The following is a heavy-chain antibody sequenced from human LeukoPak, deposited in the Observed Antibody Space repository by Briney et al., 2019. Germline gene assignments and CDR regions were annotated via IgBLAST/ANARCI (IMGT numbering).Heavy chain of an antibody. CDR1: GGSISSYY. CDR2: IYYSGST. V-gene: IGHV4-59*08. CDR3: ASHSSSWLRLDY. D-gene: IGHD6-13*01. J-gene: IGHJ4*02. Sequence: SETLSLTCNVSGGSISSYYWSWIRQPPGKGLEWIGYIYYSGSTNYNPSLKSRVTMSVDTSKSQFSLKLSSVTAADTAVYYCASHSSSWLRLDYWGQGTLVTVSS.